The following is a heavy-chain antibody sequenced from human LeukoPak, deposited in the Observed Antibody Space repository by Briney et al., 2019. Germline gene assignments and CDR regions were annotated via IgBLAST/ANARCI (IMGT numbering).Heavy chain of an antibody. J-gene: IGHJ4*02. Sequence: GGSLRLSCAASGFIFSNDAMHWVRQAPGKGLEWVAFIWSDGSNKYYADSVKGRFTISRDNSEDTLYLQMNSLRVEDTAVYYCARDPAGSGFAFDSWGQGALVTVSS. D-gene: IGHD1-1*01. CDR3: ARDPAGSGFAFDS. V-gene: IGHV3-33*01. CDR1: GFIFSNDA. CDR2: IWSDGSNK.